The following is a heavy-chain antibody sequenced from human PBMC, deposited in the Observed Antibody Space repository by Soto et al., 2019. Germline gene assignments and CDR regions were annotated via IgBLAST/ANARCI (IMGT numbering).Heavy chain of an antibody. J-gene: IGHJ6*02. Sequence: GGSLRLTCAASGFTFSSYGMHWVRQPPGKGLEWVGVIWYDGSNKYYANYVTARFTLVRDNSDTTMYLQTNSLSAVDAAVYYSESRLGCCSTSYYCGYLGMDVWGQGTTVTVSS. CDR2: IWYDGSNK. CDR3: ESRLGCCSTSYYCGYLGMDV. CDR1: GFTFSSYG. D-gene: IGHD2-2*01. V-gene: IGHV3-33*01.